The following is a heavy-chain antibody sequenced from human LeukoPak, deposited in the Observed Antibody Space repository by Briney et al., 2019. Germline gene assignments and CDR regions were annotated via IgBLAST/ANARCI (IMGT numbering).Heavy chain of an antibody. CDR2: INHSGST. J-gene: IGHJ4*02. Sequence: SETLSLTCAVYGGSFSGYYWSWIRQPPGKGLEWIGEINHSGSTNYNPSLKSRVTISVDTSKNQFSLKLASVTAADTAVYYCARGMEILGYCRSTSCSLDYWGQGTLVSVSS. CDR1: GGSFSGYY. V-gene: IGHV4-34*01. D-gene: IGHD2-2*01. CDR3: ARGMEILGYCRSTSCSLDY.